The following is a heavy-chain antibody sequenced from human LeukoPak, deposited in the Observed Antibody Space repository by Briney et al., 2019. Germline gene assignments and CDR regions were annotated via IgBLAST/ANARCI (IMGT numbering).Heavy chain of an antibody. CDR2: ISVYNGNT. CDR3: ARTGLERPSD. CDR1: GYTFTSYG. V-gene: IGHV1-18*01. D-gene: IGHD1-1*01. J-gene: IGHJ4*02. Sequence: SVKVSCKASGYTFTSYGITWVRQAPGQGLEWMGWISVYNGNTNYAQRLQGRVTLTTDTSTSIAYMELRSLRSDDTAVYYCARTGLERPSDWGQGTLVTVSS.